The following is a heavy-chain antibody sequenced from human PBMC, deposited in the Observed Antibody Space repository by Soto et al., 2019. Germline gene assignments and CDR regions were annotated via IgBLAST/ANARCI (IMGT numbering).Heavy chain of an antibody. CDR3: VRALTTVTLFDP. V-gene: IGHV4-31*03. CDR2: IYYSGST. D-gene: IGHD4-17*01. J-gene: IGHJ5*02. CDR1: GGSISSGGYY. Sequence: QVQLQESGPGLVKPSQTLSLTCTVSGGSISSGGYYWSWIRQHPGKGLEWIGYIYYSGSTHYNPSLKSRVTISVDKSKNQFSLKLSSVTAADTAVYYCVRALTTVTLFDPWGQGTLVTVSS.